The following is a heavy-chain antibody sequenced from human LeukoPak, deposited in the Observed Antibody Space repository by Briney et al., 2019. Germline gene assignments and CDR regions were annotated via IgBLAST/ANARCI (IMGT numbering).Heavy chain of an antibody. Sequence: ASVKVSCKASGYTFTSYYMHWVRQAPGQGLEWMGIINPSGGSTSYAQKFQGRVTMTRDTSTSTVYMELSSLRSEDTAVYYCARDDSDFWSGYPSAYYLDYRRQGTRVTVSS. V-gene: IGHV1-46*01. CDR2: INPSGGST. D-gene: IGHD3-3*01. CDR3: ARDDSDFWSGYPSAYYLDY. CDR1: GYTFTSYY. J-gene: IGHJ4*02.